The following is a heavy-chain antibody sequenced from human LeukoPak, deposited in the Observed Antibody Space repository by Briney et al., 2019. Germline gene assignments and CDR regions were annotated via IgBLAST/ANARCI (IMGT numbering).Heavy chain of an antibody. CDR3: AGGGFYYYDSSGYYGFDP. V-gene: IGHV3-7*01. CDR1: GFTLSSYW. D-gene: IGHD3-22*01. CDR2: IKQDGSEK. Sequence: GGSLRLSCAASGFTLSSYWMSWVRQAPGKGLEWVANIKQDGSEKYYVDSVKGRFTISRDNAKNSLYLQMNSLRADDTAVYYCAGGGFYYYDSSGYYGFDPWGQGTLVTVSS. J-gene: IGHJ5*02.